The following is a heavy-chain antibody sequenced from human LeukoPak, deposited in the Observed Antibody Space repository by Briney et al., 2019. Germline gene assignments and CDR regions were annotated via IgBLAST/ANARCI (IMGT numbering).Heavy chain of an antibody. V-gene: IGHV4-39*01. D-gene: IGHD3-3*01. CDR2: IYYSGST. J-gene: IGHJ6*02. Sequence: SETLSLTCTVSGGSINSSSYYWGWIRQPPGKGLEWIGSIYYSGSTYYNPSLKSRVTISVDTSKNQFSLKLSSVTAADTAVYYCARHATGTIFGVVIDYYYGMDVWGQGTTVTVSS. CDR1: GGSINSSSYY. CDR3: ARHATGTIFGVVIDYYYGMDV.